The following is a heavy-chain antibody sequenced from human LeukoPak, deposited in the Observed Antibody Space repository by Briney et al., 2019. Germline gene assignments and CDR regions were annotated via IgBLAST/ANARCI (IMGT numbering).Heavy chain of an antibody. Sequence: ASVTVSCKASGGTFSSYAISWVRQAPGQGLEWMGGIIPIFGTANYAQKFQGRVTITADESTSTAYMELSSLRSEDTAVYYCARVSQYYDFRSGYFDYWGQGTLVTVSS. D-gene: IGHD3-3*01. CDR2: IIPIFGTA. CDR3: ARVSQYYDFRSGYFDY. J-gene: IGHJ4*02. CDR1: GGTFSSYA. V-gene: IGHV1-69*13.